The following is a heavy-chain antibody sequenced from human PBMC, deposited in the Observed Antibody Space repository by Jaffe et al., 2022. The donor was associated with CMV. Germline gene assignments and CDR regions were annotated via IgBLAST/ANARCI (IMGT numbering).Heavy chain of an antibody. Sequence: AQLVESGGGLVQPGGSLRLSCAASGFTFRLFAMNWVRQAPGKGLEWVSSISGSGGKTDYAESVKGRFSISRDNSKNTLYLKLNSLGVEDTAVYYCAKDSPLLPEQFYMDVWGKGTTVTVSS. CDR1: GFTFRLFA. D-gene: IGHD6-19*01. CDR2: ISGSGGKT. J-gene: IGHJ6*03. CDR3: AKDSPLLPEQFYMDV. V-gene: IGHV3-23*04.